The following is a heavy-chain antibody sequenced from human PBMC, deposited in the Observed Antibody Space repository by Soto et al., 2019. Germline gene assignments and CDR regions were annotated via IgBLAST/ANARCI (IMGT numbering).Heavy chain of an antibody. V-gene: IGHV1-69*13. CDR2: IIPIFGTA. CDR1: GGTFSSYA. CDR3: AKRPYYYDSSGYFWFDP. Sequence: PSLKVSCKASGGTFSSYAIICVRPAPGQGLEWMGGIIPIFGTANYAQKFQGRVTITADESTSTAYMELSSLRSEDTAVYYCAKRPYYYDSSGYFWFDPWGQGTLVTVSS. D-gene: IGHD3-22*01. J-gene: IGHJ5*02.